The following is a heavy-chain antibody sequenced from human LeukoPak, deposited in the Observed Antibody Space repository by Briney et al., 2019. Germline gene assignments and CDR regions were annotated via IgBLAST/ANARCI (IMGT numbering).Heavy chain of an antibody. CDR1: GYTFTSYD. D-gene: IGHD2-2*01. V-gene: IGHV1-8*03. CDR3: ARARSSHYYYYMDV. Sequence: GASVNVSCKASGYTFTSYDINWLRQATGQGLEWMGWMNPNSGNTGYAQKFQGRVTITRNTSISTAYMELSSLRSEDTAVYYCARARSSHYYYYMDVWGKGTTVTVSS. CDR2: MNPNSGNT. J-gene: IGHJ6*03.